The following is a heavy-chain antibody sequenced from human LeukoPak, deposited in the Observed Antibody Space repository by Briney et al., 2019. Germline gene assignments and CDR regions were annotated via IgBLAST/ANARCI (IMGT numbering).Heavy chain of an antibody. D-gene: IGHD1-26*01. J-gene: IGHJ6*03. CDR3: AREVGSSYYYYYYYMDV. V-gene: IGHV3-30*04. Sequence: PGRSLRLSCAASRFTLSSYAMHWVRQAPGKGLEWVAVISYDGSNKYYADSVKGRFTISRDNSKNTMYLQMNSLRAEDTAVYYCAREVGSSYYYYYYYMDVWGKGTTVTVSS. CDR2: ISYDGSNK. CDR1: RFTLSSYA.